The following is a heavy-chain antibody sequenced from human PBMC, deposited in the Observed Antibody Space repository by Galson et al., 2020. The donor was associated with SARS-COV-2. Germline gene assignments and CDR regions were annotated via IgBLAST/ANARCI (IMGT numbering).Heavy chain of an antibody. CDR3: ARGGYCSGGSCLGFYYYYGMDV. Sequence: GESLKISCAASGFTFSDYYMSWIRQAPGKGLEWVSYISSSGSTIYYADSVKGRFTISRDNAKNSLYLQMNSLRAEDTAMYYCARGGYCSGGSCLGFYYYYGMDVWGQGTTVTVSS. J-gene: IGHJ6*02. D-gene: IGHD2-15*01. CDR1: GFTFSDYY. V-gene: IGHV3-11*01. CDR2: ISSSGSTI.